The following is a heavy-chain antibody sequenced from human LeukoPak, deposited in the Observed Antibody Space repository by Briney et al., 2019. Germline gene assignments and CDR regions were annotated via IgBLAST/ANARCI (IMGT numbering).Heavy chain of an antibody. V-gene: IGHV3-49*03. D-gene: IGHD3-22*01. Sequence: GGSLRLSCTASGFTFDDFVMSWFRQAPGKGLEWVGFSRSKAYVGTTEYAASVKGRFTFSRDDSKSIAYLQMNSLKTEDTAVYYCTRESYEGYFDYWGQGTLVTVSS. CDR2: SRSKAYVGTT. J-gene: IGHJ4*02. CDR1: GFTFDDFV. CDR3: TRESYEGYFDY.